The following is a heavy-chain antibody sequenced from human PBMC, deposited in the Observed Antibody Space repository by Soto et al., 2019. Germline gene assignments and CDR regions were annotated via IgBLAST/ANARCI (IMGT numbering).Heavy chain of an antibody. Sequence: QVQLVESGGGVVQPGRSLRLSCAASGFIFSRYFMHWVRQAPGKGLEWVALISDDGTTKYYADSVTGRFTISRDNSKNILYLQMNSLSADDTAVYYCTRADLTVTLSVFDPWGQGTLVTVSS. V-gene: IGHV3-30-3*01. CDR1: GFIFSRYF. D-gene: IGHD4-17*01. CDR2: ISDDGTTK. CDR3: TRADLTVTLSVFDP. J-gene: IGHJ5*02.